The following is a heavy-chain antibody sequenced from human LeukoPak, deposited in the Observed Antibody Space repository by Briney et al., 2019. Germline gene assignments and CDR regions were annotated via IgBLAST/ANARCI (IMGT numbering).Heavy chain of an antibody. CDR3: ARTSNWNDVRDGAFDI. CDR2: INPNSGGT. Sequence: ASVKVSCKASGYTFTGYYMHWVRQAPGQGLEWMGWINPNSGGTNYAQKFQGRVTMTRDTSISTAYMELSRLRSDDTAVYYCARTSNWNDVRDGAFDIWGQGTMVTVSS. J-gene: IGHJ3*02. CDR1: GYTFTGYY. D-gene: IGHD1-1*01. V-gene: IGHV1-2*02.